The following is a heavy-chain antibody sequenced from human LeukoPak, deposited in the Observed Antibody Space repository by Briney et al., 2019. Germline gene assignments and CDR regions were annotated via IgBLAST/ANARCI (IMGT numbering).Heavy chain of an antibody. Sequence: GGSLRLSCAASGFTFSSYTMNWVRRAPGKGLEWVSSISSSSSYIYYADSVKGRFTISRDNSKNTLYLQMNSLRAEDTAVYYCAKFRGYSYGEYFQHWGQGTLVTVSS. D-gene: IGHD5-18*01. CDR1: GFTFSSYT. CDR3: AKFRGYSYGEYFQH. V-gene: IGHV3-21*04. J-gene: IGHJ1*01. CDR2: ISSSSSYI.